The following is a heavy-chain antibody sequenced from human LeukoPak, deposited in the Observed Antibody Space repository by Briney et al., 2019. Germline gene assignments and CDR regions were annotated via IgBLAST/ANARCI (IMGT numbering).Heavy chain of an antibody. J-gene: IGHJ4*02. D-gene: IGHD1-26*01. CDR2: IYSDNT. CDR1: GFTVSSNS. Sequence: GGSLRLSCTVSGFTVSSNSMSWVRQAPGKGLEWVSFIYSDNTHYSDSVKGRFTISRDNSKNTLYLQMNSLKTEDTAVYYCTTDQWDSSSFDYWGQGTLVTVSS. V-gene: IGHV3-53*01. CDR3: TTDQWDSSSFDY.